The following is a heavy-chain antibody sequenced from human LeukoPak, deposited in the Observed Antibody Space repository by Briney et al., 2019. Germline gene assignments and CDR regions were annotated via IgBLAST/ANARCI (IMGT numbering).Heavy chain of an antibody. CDR1: GCTFSSYA. CDR2: ISGSGGST. Sequence: PGESLRLSCAASGCTFSSYAMCWVLQAPGKGLEWVSAISGSGGSTYYADSVKGRFTISRDNSKNTLYLQMNSLRAEDTAVYYCAKRPYYYYYYMGVWGTGTTVIVSS. J-gene: IGHJ6*03. CDR3: AKRPYYYYYYMGV. V-gene: IGHV3-23*01.